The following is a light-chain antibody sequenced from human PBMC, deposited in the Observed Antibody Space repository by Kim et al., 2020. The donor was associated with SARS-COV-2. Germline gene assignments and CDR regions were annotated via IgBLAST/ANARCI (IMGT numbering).Light chain of an antibody. CDR2: DVS. CDR1: SSDVGGYNY. CDR3: CSYAGSFSWV. J-gene: IGLJ3*02. Sequence: LTQPRSVSGSPGQSVTISCTGTSSDVGGYNYVSWYQHHPGKAPKLMIYDVSKRPSGVPDRFSGSKSGNTASLTISGLQAEDEADYYCCSYAGSFSWVFGGGTQLTVL. V-gene: IGLV2-11*01.